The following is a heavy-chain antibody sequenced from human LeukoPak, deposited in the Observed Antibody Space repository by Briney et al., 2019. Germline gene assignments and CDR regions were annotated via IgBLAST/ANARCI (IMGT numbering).Heavy chain of an antibody. CDR3: ARWLYSDTAMVYYFDY. J-gene: IGHJ4*02. Sequence: PSETLSLTCTVSGASISSYYWSWIRQPPGKGLEWIVYIYYSGSTNYNPSLKSRVTISVDTSKNQFSLKLSSVTAADTAVYYCARWLYSDTAMVYYFDYWGQGTLVTVSS. CDR1: GASISSYY. V-gene: IGHV4-59*01. CDR2: IYYSGST. D-gene: IGHD5-18*01.